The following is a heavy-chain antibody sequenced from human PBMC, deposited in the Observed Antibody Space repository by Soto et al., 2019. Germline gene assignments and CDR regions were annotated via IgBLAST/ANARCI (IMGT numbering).Heavy chain of an antibody. Sequence: SVKVSCKASGGTFSSYAISWVRQAPGQGLEWMGGIIPIFGTANYAQKFQGRVTITADESTSTAYMELSSLRSEDTAVYYCARSREGRAYDFWSGYLIDAFDIWGQGTMVPV. CDR3: ARSREGRAYDFWSGYLIDAFDI. J-gene: IGHJ3*02. V-gene: IGHV1-69*13. CDR2: IIPIFGTA. CDR1: GGTFSSYA. D-gene: IGHD3-3*01.